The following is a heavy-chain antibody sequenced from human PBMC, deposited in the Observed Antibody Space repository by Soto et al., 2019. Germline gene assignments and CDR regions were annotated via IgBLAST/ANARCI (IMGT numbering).Heavy chain of an antibody. V-gene: IGHV1-18*01. CDR2: INAYNGNT. J-gene: IGHJ5*02. CDR3: ARVLPPFDP. CDR1: GYTFTSYG. Sequence: QVQLVQSGAEVKKPGASVKVSCKASGYTFTSYGISWVRQAPGQGLEWMGWINAYNGNTNYAQKLQGRVTMTTDTPTGPGYLELRSLRSDDTAVYYCARVLPPFDPWGQGTLVTVSS.